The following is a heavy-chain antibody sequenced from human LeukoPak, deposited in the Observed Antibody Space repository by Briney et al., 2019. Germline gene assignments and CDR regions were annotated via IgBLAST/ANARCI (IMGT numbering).Heavy chain of an antibody. CDR3: ARGKLRYFDWLWEFNY. V-gene: IGHV4-34*01. D-gene: IGHD3-9*01. CDR1: GGSFSGYY. Sequence: PSETLPLTCVGYGGSFSGYYWSWIRERPGKGLEWIGEIYHIGSTNYNPSLKSRVTISVGTSKNKCSLKLSSVTAADTAVYYCARGKLRYFDWLWEFNYWGQGTLVTVSS. CDR2: IYHIGST. J-gene: IGHJ4*02.